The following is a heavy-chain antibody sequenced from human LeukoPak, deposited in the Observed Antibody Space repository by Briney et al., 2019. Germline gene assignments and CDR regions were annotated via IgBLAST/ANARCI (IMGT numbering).Heavy chain of an antibody. J-gene: IGHJ4*02. D-gene: IGHD4-11*01. CDR1: GFTFSSYS. V-gene: IGHV3-21*01. Sequence: GGSLRLSCAASGFTFSSYSMNWVRQAPGKGLEWVSSISSSSSYIYYADSVKGRFTISRDNSKNTLYLQMNSLRAEDTAVYYCARVMTTVVGTVEADYWGQGTLVTVSS. CDR3: ARVMTTVVGTVEADY. CDR2: ISSSSSYI.